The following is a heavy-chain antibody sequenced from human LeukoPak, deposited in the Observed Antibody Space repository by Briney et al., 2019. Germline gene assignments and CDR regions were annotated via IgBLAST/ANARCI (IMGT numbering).Heavy chain of an antibody. V-gene: IGHV4-34*01. Sequence: PSETPSLTCAVYGGSFSGYYWSWIRQPPGKGLEWIGEINHSGSTNYNPSLKSRVTISVDTSKNQFSLKLSSVTAADTAVYYCARAVGGDGSGSLWGPGTLVTVSS. D-gene: IGHD3-10*01. CDR3: ARAVGGDGSGSL. J-gene: IGHJ4*02. CDR1: GGSFSGYY. CDR2: INHSGST.